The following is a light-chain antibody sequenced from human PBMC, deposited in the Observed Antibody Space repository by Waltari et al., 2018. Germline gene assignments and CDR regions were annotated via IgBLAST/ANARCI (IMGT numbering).Light chain of an antibody. CDR2: AAS. Sequence: DIQMTQSPSSLSASVGDRVTITCRASQSISTYLNWYQHKPGKAPKLLIYAASSLQSGLPSRFSGSASGTDFTLTISSLQPEDFATYYCQQSYSVPFTFGPGTKVDVK. V-gene: IGKV1-39*01. CDR1: QSISTY. J-gene: IGKJ3*01. CDR3: QQSYSVPFT.